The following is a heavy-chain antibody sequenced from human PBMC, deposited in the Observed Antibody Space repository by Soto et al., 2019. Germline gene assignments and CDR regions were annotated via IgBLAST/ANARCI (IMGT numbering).Heavy chain of an antibody. J-gene: IGHJ2*01. CDR2: MYHSGST. CDR3: ARDPGL. V-gene: IGHV4-30-2*01. Sequence: QLQLQESGSGLVKPSQTLSLTCAVSGGSISSGGYSWSWIRQPPGKGLEWIGYMYHSGSTYYNPSLKRRITRSVDRSKTQFSLKLSCVTAADTAVYYWARDPGLWGRGTLVTVSS. CDR1: GGSISSGGYS.